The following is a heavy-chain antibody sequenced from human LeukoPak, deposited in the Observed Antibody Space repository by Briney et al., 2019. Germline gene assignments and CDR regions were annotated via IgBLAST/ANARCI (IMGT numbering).Heavy chain of an antibody. CDR3: ARHPSGENCSGGSCYSGYFDY. CDR2: ISISASTI. Sequence: GGSLRPSCAASGFTFSDYYMSWIRQPPGKGREWVSYISISASTIYHADSVKGRFTISRDNAKNSLYLQMNSLRAEDAAVYYCARHPSGENCSGGSCYSGYFDYWGKGTLVTVSS. CDR1: GFTFSDYY. J-gene: IGHJ4*02. V-gene: IGHV3-11*01. D-gene: IGHD2-15*01.